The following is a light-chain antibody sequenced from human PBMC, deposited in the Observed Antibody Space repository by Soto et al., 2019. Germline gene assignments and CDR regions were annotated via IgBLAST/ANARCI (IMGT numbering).Light chain of an antibody. CDR3: QQRSNWPPIP. Sequence: EIVLTQSPATLSLSPGERATLSCSASQSVSSYLAWYQQKPGQAPRLLIYDASNRATGIPARFSGSGSGTDFTLTISSLEPEDFAVYDCQQRSNWPPIPFGQGTRLEI. CDR2: DAS. V-gene: IGKV3-11*01. J-gene: IGKJ5*01. CDR1: QSVSSY.